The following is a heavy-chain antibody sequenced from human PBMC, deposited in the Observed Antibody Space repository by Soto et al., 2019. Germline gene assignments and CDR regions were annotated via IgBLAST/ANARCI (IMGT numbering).Heavy chain of an antibody. CDR1: GFTFSSYA. Sequence: GGSLRLSCAASGFTFSSYAMSWVRQAPGKGLEWVSAISGSGGSTYYADSVKGRFTISRDNSKNTLYLQMNSLRAEDTAVYYCAKDSGTTTHFPDAFDIWGQGTMVTVSS. D-gene: IGHD1-7*01. V-gene: IGHV3-23*01. CDR2: ISGSGGST. CDR3: AKDSGTTTHFPDAFDI. J-gene: IGHJ3*02.